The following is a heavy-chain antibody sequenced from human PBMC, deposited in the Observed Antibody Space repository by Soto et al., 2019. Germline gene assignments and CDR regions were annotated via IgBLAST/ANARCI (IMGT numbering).Heavy chain of an antibody. D-gene: IGHD2-21*02. J-gene: IGHJ4*02. Sequence: QVQLVESGGGVVQPGRSLRLSCAASGFTFSSYAMHWVRQAPGKGLEWVAVISYDGSNKYYADSVKGRFTISRDNSKNRXYRQMNSLRAEDTAVYYCARDPVAYCGGDCRTFDYWGQGTLVTVSS. V-gene: IGHV3-30-3*01. CDR3: ARDPVAYCGGDCRTFDY. CDR1: GFTFSSYA. CDR2: ISYDGSNK.